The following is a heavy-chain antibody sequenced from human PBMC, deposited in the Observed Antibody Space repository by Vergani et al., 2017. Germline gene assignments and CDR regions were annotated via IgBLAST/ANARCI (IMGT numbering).Heavy chain of an antibody. Sequence: QVQLVESGGGVVQPGRSLRLSCAASEFTFSSYGMHWVRQAPGKGLEWVAVIWYDGSNKYYADSVKGRFTISRDNSKNTLYLQMNSLRVEDTAVYYCAREIAVAGIMGYWGQGTLVTVSS. D-gene: IGHD6-19*01. CDR1: EFTFSSYG. CDR2: IWYDGSNK. J-gene: IGHJ4*02. V-gene: IGHV3-33*01. CDR3: AREIAVAGIMGY.